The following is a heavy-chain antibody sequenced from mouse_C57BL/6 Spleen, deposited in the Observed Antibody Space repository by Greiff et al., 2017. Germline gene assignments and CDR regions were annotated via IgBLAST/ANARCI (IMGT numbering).Heavy chain of an antibody. D-gene: IGHD2-3*01. CDR3: ARSRDGYYWYFDV. V-gene: IGHV1-72*01. Sequence: QVQLQQPGAELVKPGASVKLSCKASGYTFTSYWMHWVKQRPGRGLEWIGRIDPKSGGTKYNEKFKSKATLTVDKPSSTAYMQLSSLTSEDSAVYYCARSRDGYYWYFDVWGTGTTVTVSS. J-gene: IGHJ1*03. CDR2: IDPKSGGT. CDR1: GYTFTSYW.